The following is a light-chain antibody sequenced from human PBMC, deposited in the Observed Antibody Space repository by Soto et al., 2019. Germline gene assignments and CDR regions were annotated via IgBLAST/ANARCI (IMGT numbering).Light chain of an antibody. V-gene: IGLV2-14*01. CDR2: EVS. J-gene: IGLJ3*02. CDR3: SSYTRISPPWV. CDR1: SSDVGGYNY. Sequence: QSALTQPASVSGSPGQSITISCTGTSSDVGGYNYVSWYQQHPGKAPKLMIYEVSNRPSGVSNRFSGSKSGNTASLTISGLQAEDEADYYCSSYTRISPPWVFGGGTKVTVL.